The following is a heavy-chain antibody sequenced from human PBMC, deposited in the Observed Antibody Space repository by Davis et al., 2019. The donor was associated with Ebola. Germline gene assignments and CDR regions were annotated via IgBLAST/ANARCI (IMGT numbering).Heavy chain of an antibody. CDR2: IIPIFGTA. J-gene: IGHJ4*02. V-gene: IGHV1-69*05. Sequence: SVKVSCKASGGTFSSYAISWVRQAPGQGLEWMGGIIPIFGTANYAQKFQERVTITRDMSTSTAYMELSSLRSEDTAVYYCAAHYYDSSGYYYMSLDYWGQGTLVTVSS. CDR1: GGTFSSYA. D-gene: IGHD3-22*01. CDR3: AAHYYDSSGYYYMSLDY.